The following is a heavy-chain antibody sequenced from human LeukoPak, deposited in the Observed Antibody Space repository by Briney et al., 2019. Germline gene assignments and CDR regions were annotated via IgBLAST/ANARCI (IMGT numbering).Heavy chain of an antibody. CDR2: IYSGGST. V-gene: IGHV3-66*01. Sequence: GGSPRLSCAASGFTVSSNYMSWVRQAPGKGLEWVSVIYSGGSTYYADSVKGRFTISRDNSKNTLYLQMNSLRAEDTAVYYCARDSIVPAAAAYYYYGMDVWGQGTTVTVSS. D-gene: IGHD2-2*01. CDR1: GFTVSSNY. J-gene: IGHJ6*02. CDR3: ARDSIVPAAAAYYYYGMDV.